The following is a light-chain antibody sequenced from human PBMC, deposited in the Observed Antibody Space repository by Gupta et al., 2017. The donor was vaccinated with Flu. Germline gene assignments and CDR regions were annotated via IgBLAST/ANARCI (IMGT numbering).Light chain of an antibody. J-gene: IGKJ3*01. CDR3: QQDSTSSLT. Sequence: EIVLTQSPGTLSLSPGDRATLSCRASHHISDNSLACYQQRPGQAPRLLFHGASNRATDLPGRFSVSGSGTDFTLTISVLDPEDFGMYYCQQDSTSSLTFGHGTKVDI. CDR2: GAS. CDR1: HHISDNS. V-gene: IGKV3-20*01.